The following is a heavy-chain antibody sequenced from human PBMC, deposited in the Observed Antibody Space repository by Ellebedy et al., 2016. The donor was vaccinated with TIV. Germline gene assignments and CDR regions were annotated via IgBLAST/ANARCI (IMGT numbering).Heavy chain of an antibody. Sequence: GESLKISCVASGFALRSDWVTWVRQAPGKGLEWVANISPDGSQISYVDSVKGRFTISRDNGKNSVYLYMDSLRAEDTAMYFCTRDVAYFRFDYWGQGTLVTVSS. J-gene: IGHJ4*02. CDR2: ISPDGSQI. CDR3: TRDVAYFRFDY. CDR1: GFALRSDW. V-gene: IGHV3-7*03. D-gene: IGHD3-16*01.